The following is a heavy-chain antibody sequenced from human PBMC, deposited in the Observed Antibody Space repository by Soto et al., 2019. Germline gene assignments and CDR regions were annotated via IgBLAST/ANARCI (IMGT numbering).Heavy chain of an antibody. CDR3: SRTSSGYDLSLEFDY. Sequence: GASVKVSCKASGYTFTSYAMHWVRQAPGQRLEWMGGIIPIFGTAKYAQKFQGRVTITADESTSTAYMELSSLRSEDTAVYYFSRTSSGYDLSLEFDYWGQGALVTVSS. V-gene: IGHV1-69*13. D-gene: IGHD5-12*01. CDR1: GYTFTSYA. J-gene: IGHJ4*02. CDR2: IIPIFGTA.